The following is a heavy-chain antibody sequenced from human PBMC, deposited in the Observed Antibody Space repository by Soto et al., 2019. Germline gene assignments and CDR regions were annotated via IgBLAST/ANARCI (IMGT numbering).Heavy chain of an antibody. CDR1: GFSYSTYT. Sequence: GGSLRLSCAASGFSYSTYTMHWVRQAPGKGLEWVAVISYDGKNKFYADSVKGRFTIFRDNAKNSLYLQMNSLRVEDTAVYYCARADSGYAHGYYYYGMDVWGQGT. V-gene: IGHV3-30*04. CDR2: ISYDGKNK. D-gene: IGHD5-12*01. J-gene: IGHJ6*02. CDR3: ARADSGYAHGYYYYGMDV.